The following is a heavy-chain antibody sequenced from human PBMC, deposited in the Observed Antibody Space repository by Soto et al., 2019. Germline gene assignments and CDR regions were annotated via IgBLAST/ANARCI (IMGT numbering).Heavy chain of an antibody. J-gene: IGHJ4*02. CDR2: FSGTSENT. V-gene: IGHV3-23*01. CDR3: AKARDQQCVRLPFDY. Sequence: EVQLLESGGGLVQPGGSLRLSCVGSGFFFSSYTMTWVRQAPGKGLEWVSSFSGTSENTYYADSVRGRFTISRDNSKNTLFLQMNSLTAEDTAMYYCAKARDQQCVRLPFDYGGQGILVSVSS. CDR1: GFFFSSYT. D-gene: IGHD6-19*01.